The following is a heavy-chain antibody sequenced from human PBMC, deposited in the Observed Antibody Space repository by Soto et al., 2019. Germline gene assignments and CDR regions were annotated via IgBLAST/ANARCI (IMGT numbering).Heavy chain of an antibody. CDR3: ARGGGEGYYGMDV. V-gene: IGHV4-59*01. D-gene: IGHD3-10*01. CDR1: GGSINSYS. J-gene: IGHJ6*02. Sequence: QVQLQESGPGLVKPSETLSLTCTVSGGSINSYSWSWIRQPPGKGLEWIGNIYYSGSANHNPSLKSRVTMAPDTSKIQFSLQLRSATAAGTAVFYCARGGGEGYYGMDVWGQGTTVTVSS. CDR2: IYYSGSA.